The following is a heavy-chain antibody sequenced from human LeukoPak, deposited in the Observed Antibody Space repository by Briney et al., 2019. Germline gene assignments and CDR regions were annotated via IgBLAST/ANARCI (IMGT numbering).Heavy chain of an antibody. J-gene: IGHJ3*02. CDR2: INPNSGGT. Sequence: ASVKVSCKASGYTFTGYYMHWVRQAPGQGLEWMGWINPNSGGTSYAQKFQGRVTMTRDTSTSTVYMELSSLRSEDTAVYYCAREVDAAMGPRDAFDIWGQGTMVTVSS. CDR1: GYTFTGYY. CDR3: AREVDAAMGPRDAFDI. V-gene: IGHV1-2*02. D-gene: IGHD5-18*01.